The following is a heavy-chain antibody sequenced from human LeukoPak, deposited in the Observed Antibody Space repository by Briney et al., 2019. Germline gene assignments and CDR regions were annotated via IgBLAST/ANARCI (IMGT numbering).Heavy chain of an antibody. CDR1: GYTFTSYY. Sequence: ASVKFSCKASGYTFTSYYMHWVRQAPGKGLEWMGGFDPEDGETIYAQKFQGRVTMTEDTSTDTAYMELSSLRSDDTAVYYCARFAGSYIVVVPAAGASSHNAFDIWGQGTMVTVSS. V-gene: IGHV1-24*01. J-gene: IGHJ3*02. CDR2: FDPEDGET. D-gene: IGHD2-2*01. CDR3: ARFAGSYIVVVPAAGASSHNAFDI.